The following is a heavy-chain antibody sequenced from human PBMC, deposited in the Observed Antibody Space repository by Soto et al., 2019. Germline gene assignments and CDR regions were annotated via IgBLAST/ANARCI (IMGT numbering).Heavy chain of an antibody. CDR3: ARDRGYDAHDYYYNAMDV. Sequence: SLRLSSISSGFTFRTYTMNWVRQAPGKGLEWVSGIRGFSPYTFYAESVKGRFTISRDNAKNSLYLQMNSLRAEDTAVYYCARDRGYDAHDYYYNAMDVWGQGTTVTVS. CDR2: IRGFSPYT. V-gene: IGHV3-21*01. D-gene: IGHD2-15*01. J-gene: IGHJ6*02. CDR1: GFTFRTYT.